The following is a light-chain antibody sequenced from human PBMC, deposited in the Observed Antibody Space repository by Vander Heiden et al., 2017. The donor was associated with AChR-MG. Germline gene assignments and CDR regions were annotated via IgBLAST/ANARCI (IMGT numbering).Light chain of an antibody. CDR2: AAS. J-gene: IGKJ1*01. CDR1: QSIGNY. V-gene: IGKV1-39*01. Sequence: DIQMTQSPFSLSASVGDRVTIPCRASQSIGNYLNWYQQKPGRAPRLLIFAASNLRSGVPSRFTGSGSGTDFSLTISSLQPEDFATYYCQQTYNIPQTFGQGTKVEIK. CDR3: QQTYNIPQT.